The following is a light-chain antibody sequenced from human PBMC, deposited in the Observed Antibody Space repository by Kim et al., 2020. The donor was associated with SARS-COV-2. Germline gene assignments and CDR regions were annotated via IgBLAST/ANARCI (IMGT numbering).Light chain of an antibody. V-gene: IGKV1-5*03. J-gene: IGKJ2*01. Sequence: SASVGDRVTITCRASQTISTWLAWYQQKPGKAPNLLIYLASTLETGVPSRFIGSGSGTEFTLTIYSLQPDDFATYFCQHYSRFPYTFGQGTKLEI. CDR3: QHYSRFPYT. CDR1: QTISTW. CDR2: LAS.